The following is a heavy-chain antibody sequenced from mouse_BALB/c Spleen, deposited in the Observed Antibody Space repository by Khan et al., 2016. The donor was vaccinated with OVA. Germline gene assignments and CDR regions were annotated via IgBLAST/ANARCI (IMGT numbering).Heavy chain of an antibody. CDR2: INPYNGGT. V-gene: IGHV1-18*01. J-gene: IGHJ3*01. Sequence: VQLQQSGPELVKPGTSMKISCKASGYSFTDYTKNWVKQSHGKNLEWIGLINPYNGGTSYNQKFKGKATLTVDKSSSTAYMEVLSLTSEDSAVYYCARGNYYGSNSWFGYWGQGTLVTVSA. CDR3: ARGNYYGSNSWFGY. CDR1: GYSFTDYT. D-gene: IGHD1-1*01.